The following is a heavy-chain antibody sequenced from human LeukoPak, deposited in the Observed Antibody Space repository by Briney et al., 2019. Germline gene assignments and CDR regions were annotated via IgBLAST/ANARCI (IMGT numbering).Heavy chain of an antibody. CDR1: GFIFDDYT. D-gene: IGHD3-22*01. J-gene: IGHJ4*02. CDR2: IYSGGST. V-gene: IGHV3-66*01. Sequence: GGSLRLSCTASGFIFDDYTMYWVRQAPGKGLEWVSVIYSGGSTYYADSVKGRFTISRDNSKNTLYLQMNSLRAEDTAVYYCARGTYYYDSSGYYPLYYFDYWGQGTLVTVSS. CDR3: ARGTYYYDSSGYYPLYYFDY.